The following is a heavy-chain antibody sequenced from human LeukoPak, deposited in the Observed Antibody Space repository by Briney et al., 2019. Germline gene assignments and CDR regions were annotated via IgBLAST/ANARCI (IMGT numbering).Heavy chain of an antibody. CDR1: GFNFSDYY. J-gene: IGHJ4*02. D-gene: IGHD6-19*01. CDR3: VRGGYGSGWYANY. CDR2: ITGSSITI. Sequence: GGSLRLSCAASGFNFSDYYKSWIRQAPGKGLEWIAYITGSSITIYYADSVKGRFTISRDNSKNSVYLQMNSLRAEDSAVYYCVRGGYGSGWYANYWGQGTLVTVSS. V-gene: IGHV3-11*01.